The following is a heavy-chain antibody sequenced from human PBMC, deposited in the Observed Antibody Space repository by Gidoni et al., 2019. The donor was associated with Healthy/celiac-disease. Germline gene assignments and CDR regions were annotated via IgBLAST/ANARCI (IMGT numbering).Heavy chain of an antibody. J-gene: IGHJ6*03. CDR1: GGPFSGYY. D-gene: IGHD2-2*01. CDR3: ARAVVPAAPARGNYYYVDV. V-gene: IGHV4-34*01. CDR2: INHSGST. Sequence: QVQLQQWGGGLLKPSETLSLTCAVYGGPFSGYYWSWTRQPPGKGLEWIGEINHSGSTNYNPSLKSRVTISVDTSKNQFSLKLSSVTAADTAVYYCARAVVPAAPARGNYYYVDVWGKGTTVTVSS.